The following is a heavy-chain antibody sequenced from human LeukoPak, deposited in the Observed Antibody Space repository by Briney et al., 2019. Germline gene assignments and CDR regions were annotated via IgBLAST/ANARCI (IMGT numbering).Heavy chain of an antibody. V-gene: IGHV1-69*05. CDR1: GGTFSSYA. D-gene: IGHD4-17*01. J-gene: IGHJ5*02. CDR3: ARGRPRFGTYGVSDNWFDP. CDR2: IIPIFGTA. Sequence: SVKVSCKASGGTFSSYAISWVRQAPGQGLEWMGGIIPIFGTANYAQKFQGRVTITTDESTSTAYMELSSLRSEDTAVYYCARGRPRFGTYGVSDNWFDPWGQGTLVTVSS.